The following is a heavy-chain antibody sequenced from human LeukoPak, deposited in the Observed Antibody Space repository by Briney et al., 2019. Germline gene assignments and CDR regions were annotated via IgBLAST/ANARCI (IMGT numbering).Heavy chain of an antibody. Sequence: PGGSLRLSCAASGFTFSNYEMNWVRQAPGKGLEWVSYISSSGSTIYYADSVKGRFTISRDNAKNSLYLQMNSLRAEDTAVYYCARRGRSSSNFDFWGQGTLVTVSS. V-gene: IGHV3-48*03. D-gene: IGHD6-6*01. J-gene: IGHJ4*02. CDR3: ARRGRSSSNFDF. CDR2: ISSSGSTI. CDR1: GFTFSNYE.